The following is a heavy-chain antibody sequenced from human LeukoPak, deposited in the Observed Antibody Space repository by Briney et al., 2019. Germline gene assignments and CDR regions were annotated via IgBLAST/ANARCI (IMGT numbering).Heavy chain of an antibody. J-gene: IGHJ4*02. CDR3: AREGSSSSPLDY. Sequence: SETLSLTCTVSGASITNTSSYWGWIRQPPGRGLEWIASVSYSGTSSYNPSLKSRVTSSVDTSKNQLSLKINSVTAEDTAVYYCAREGSSSSPLDYWGQGTLVTVSS. D-gene: IGHD6-6*01. CDR1: GASITNTSSY. CDR2: VSYSGTS. V-gene: IGHV4-39*02.